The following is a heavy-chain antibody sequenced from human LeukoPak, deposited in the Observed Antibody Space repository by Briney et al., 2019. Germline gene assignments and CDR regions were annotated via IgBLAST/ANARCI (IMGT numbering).Heavy chain of an antibody. D-gene: IGHD4-23*01. V-gene: IGHV4-59*01. CDR1: GGSISSYY. CDR3: ARVGGGPRHFDL. CDR2: IYYSGST. Sequence: PSETLSLTCTVSGGSISSYYWSWIRQPPGKGLEWIGYIYYSGSTNYNPSLKSRVTISVDTSKNQFSLKVSSVTAADTAVYYCARVGGGPRHFDLWGRGTLVTVS. J-gene: IGHJ2*01.